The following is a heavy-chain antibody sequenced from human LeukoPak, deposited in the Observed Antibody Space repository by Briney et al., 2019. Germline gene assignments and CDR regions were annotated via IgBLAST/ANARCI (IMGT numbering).Heavy chain of an antibody. V-gene: IGHV3-48*04. J-gene: IGHJ5*02. D-gene: IGHD5-18*01. CDR3: ARGGVYSYGNNWFDP. CDR2: ISSSGSTI. Sequence: GGSLRLSCAASGFTFSSYSMNWVRQAPGKGLEWVSYISSSGSTIYYADSVKGRFTISRDNAKNSLYLQMNSLRAEDTAVYYCARGGVYSYGNNWFDPWGQGTLVTVSS. CDR1: GFTFSSYS.